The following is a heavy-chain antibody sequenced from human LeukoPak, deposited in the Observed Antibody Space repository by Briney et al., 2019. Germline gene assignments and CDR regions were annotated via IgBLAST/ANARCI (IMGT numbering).Heavy chain of an antibody. CDR1: GFSLSTSKMC. J-gene: IGHJ4*02. Sequence: SGPALVKPTQTLTLTCTFYGFSLSTSKMCVNFIRQPPGKALEWLARIDWDDDEYYSTSLRPRLTISKDTSKNQVVLTMTNMDPVDTATYYCARIIAGPDYFDSWGQGTLVTVSS. CDR2: IDWDDDE. CDR3: ARIIAGPDYFDS. V-gene: IGHV2-70*11. D-gene: IGHD2-21*01.